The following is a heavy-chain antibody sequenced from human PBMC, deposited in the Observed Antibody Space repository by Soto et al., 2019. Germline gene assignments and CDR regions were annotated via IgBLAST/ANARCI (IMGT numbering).Heavy chain of an antibody. CDR2: SHYSGAT. J-gene: IGHJ3*02. D-gene: IGHD2-21*02. Sequence: QLQLQESGPGLVKPSETLSLTCTVSGGSISSSSYYWGWIRQPPGKGLEWIGNSHYSGATYYNLSLKSPVTISVDTSKNQFSLRVSSVTAADTAVYYCARYCGGDCYSPDTFDIWGQGTMVIVSS. V-gene: IGHV4-39*01. CDR3: ARYCGGDCYSPDTFDI. CDR1: GGSISSSSYY.